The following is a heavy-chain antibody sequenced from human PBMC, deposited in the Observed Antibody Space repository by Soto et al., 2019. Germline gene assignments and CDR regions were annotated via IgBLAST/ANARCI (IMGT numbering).Heavy chain of an antibody. J-gene: IGHJ6*02. V-gene: IGHV4-59*01. Sequence: SETVSLTCTVSGGSISSYYWSWIRQPPGQGLEWIGYIYYSGSTNYNPSLKSRVTISVDTSKNQFSLKLSSVTAADTAVYYCARDLNPYYYDSSGYYPLWYYYYGMDVWGQGTTVTVSS. CDR1: GGSISSYY. CDR2: IYYSGST. D-gene: IGHD3-22*01. CDR3: ARDLNPYYYDSSGYYPLWYYYYGMDV.